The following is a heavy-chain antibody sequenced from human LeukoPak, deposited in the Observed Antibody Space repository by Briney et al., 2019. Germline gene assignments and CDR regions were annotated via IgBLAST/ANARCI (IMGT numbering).Heavy chain of an antibody. CDR2: IYSGGTT. CDR1: GFTFSSYW. V-gene: IGHV3-53*01. D-gene: IGHD5-12*01. J-gene: IGHJ6*03. Sequence: PGGSLRLSCAASGFTFSSYWMSWVRQAPGKGLEWVSVIYSGGTTYYADSVKGRFTISRDNSKNTLYLQMNSLRAEDTAVYYCARGGSYYYYYMDVWGKGTTVTVSS. CDR3: ARGGSYYYYYMDV.